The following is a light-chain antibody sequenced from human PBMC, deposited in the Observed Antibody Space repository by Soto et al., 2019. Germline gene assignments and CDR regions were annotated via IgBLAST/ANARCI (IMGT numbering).Light chain of an antibody. CDR3: LQHHSYPLT. CDR1: QGIGNY. CDR2: AVS. Sequence: DILMTQSPSAMSASIGDRVTITCRASQGIGNYLGWFQQKPGKVPKRLIYAVSSLLSGVPSRFSGSGSGTEFALTISSLQPEDFATYYCLQHHSYPLTFGQGTRLEI. J-gene: IGKJ5*01. V-gene: IGKV1-17*03.